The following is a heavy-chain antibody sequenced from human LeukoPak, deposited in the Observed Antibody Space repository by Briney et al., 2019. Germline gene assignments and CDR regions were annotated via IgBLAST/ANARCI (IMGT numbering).Heavy chain of an antibody. CDR3: ARGDTAMAPYYHYYMDV. J-gene: IGHJ6*03. CDR2: IYTSGST. CDR1: GGSISSGSYY. Sequence: PSQTLSLTCTVSGGSISSGSYYWSWIRQPAGKGLEWIGRIYTSGSTNYNPSLKSRVTISVDTSKNQFSLKLSFVTAADTAVYYCARGDTAMAPYYHYYMDVWGKGTTVTVSS. V-gene: IGHV4-61*02. D-gene: IGHD5-18*01.